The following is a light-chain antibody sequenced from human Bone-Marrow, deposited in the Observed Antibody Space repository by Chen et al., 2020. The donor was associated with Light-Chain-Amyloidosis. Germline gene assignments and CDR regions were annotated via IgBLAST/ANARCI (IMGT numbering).Light chain of an antibody. J-gene: IGKJ4*01. CDR2: GAS. CDR1: QTISSNY. V-gene: IGKV3-20*01. CDR3: QQYGTSPLT. Sequence: EIVLTQSPGTLSLSPGEGANLSCRASQTISSNYLTWYQQKFGQAPRLLIYGASSRATGIPYRFTGSESWTDFTLTINRLEPEEFAMYYCQQYGTSPLTFGGGTKVEIK.